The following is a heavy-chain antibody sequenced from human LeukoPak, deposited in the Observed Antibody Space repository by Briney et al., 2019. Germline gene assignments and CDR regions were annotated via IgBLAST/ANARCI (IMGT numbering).Heavy chain of an antibody. J-gene: IGHJ4*02. D-gene: IGHD4-17*01. Sequence: SETLSLTCAVYGGSFSGYYWSWIRQPAGKGLEWIGRIYTSGSTNYNPSLKSRVTMSVDTSKNQFALKLNSVTAADTAVYYCARAGYGDSDFDYWGQGTLVTVSS. CDR1: GGSFSGYY. CDR3: ARAGYGDSDFDY. CDR2: IYTSGST. V-gene: IGHV4-59*10.